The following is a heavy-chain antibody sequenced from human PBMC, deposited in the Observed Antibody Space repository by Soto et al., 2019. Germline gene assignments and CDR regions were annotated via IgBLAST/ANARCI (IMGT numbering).Heavy chain of an antibody. CDR1: GFTVSGSA. CDR3: TSHLGELSSPRAFDI. CDR2: IRSKTNSYAT. V-gene: IGHV3-73*01. J-gene: IGHJ3*02. D-gene: IGHD3-16*02. Sequence: EVQLVESGGGLVQPGGSLKLSCAASGFTVSGSAVHWVRQASGKGLEWVGRIRSKTNSYATAYAASVKGRFTISRDDSKNTAYLQMNSLKTEDTAVYYCTSHLGELSSPRAFDIWGQGTMVTVSS.